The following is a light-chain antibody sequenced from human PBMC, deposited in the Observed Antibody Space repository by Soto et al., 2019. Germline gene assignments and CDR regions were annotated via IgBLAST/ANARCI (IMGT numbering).Light chain of an antibody. V-gene: IGKV3-20*01. Sequence: EIVLTQSPGTLSLSPGERATLSCRASQSVSSSYLAWYQQKPGQAPRFLIYGASSRATGIPDRFSGSGSGTDFTLTISRLEPEDFAVYYCQQYGSSPPRTVGQGTKVDSK. CDR1: QSVSSSY. CDR2: GAS. CDR3: QQYGSSPPRT. J-gene: IGKJ1*01.